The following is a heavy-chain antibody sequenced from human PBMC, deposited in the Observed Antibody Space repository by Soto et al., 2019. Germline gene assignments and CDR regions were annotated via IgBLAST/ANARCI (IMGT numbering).Heavy chain of an antibody. D-gene: IGHD6-6*01. CDR2: INPSGGST. J-gene: IGHJ6*02. CDR3: ARDPQYNSSYYYYYYGMDV. V-gene: IGHV1-46*01. Sequence: ASVKVSCKASGYTFTSYYMHWVRQAPGQGLEWMGIINPSGGSTSYAQRFQGRVTMTRDTSTSTVYMELSSLRSEDTAVYYCARDPQYNSSYYYYYYGMDVWGQGTTVTVSS. CDR1: GYTFTSYY.